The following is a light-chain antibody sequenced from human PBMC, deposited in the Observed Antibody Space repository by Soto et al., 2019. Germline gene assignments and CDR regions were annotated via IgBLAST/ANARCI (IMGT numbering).Light chain of an antibody. CDR3: QHYGTSPWT. V-gene: IGKV3-20*01. CDR2: GAS. Sequence: ETVLTQSPGTLSLSPGESATLSCRASQSVSSSYLAWYQQKPGQAPRLLIYGASSRATGIPERFSGSGSGTDFTLTISRLDPEDFAVYYCQHYGTSPWTFGQGTKVEVK. J-gene: IGKJ1*01. CDR1: QSVSSSY.